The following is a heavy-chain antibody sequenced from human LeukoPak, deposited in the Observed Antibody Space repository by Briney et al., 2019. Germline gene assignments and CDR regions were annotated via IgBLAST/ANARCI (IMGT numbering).Heavy chain of an antibody. CDR1: GFTFSSYE. Sequence: PGGSLRLSCAASGFTFSSYELNWVPQAPGKGLEWVSYISTSGNTRYYADSVKGRFTISRDNAKNSLYLQMNSLRVEDTAVYYCARELSGTTSYYFDYWGQGTLVTVSS. CDR3: ARELSGTTSYYFDY. J-gene: IGHJ4*02. D-gene: IGHD1-7*01. CDR2: ISTSGNTR. V-gene: IGHV3-48*03.